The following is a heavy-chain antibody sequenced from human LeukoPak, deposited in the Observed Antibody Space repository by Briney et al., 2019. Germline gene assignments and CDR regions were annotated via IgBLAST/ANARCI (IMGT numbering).Heavy chain of an antibody. Sequence: GGSLTLSCAASGFTFSDYAMSWVRQAPGKGLEWVSTASYYVGKQYHADSVRGGFTVSRDNSRNTVSLQMSSLRVEDTGIYYCAKAGIGADGAGFLCEYWGQGTLVTVSS. CDR1: GFTFSDYA. CDR2: ASYYVGKQ. V-gene: IGHV3-23*01. D-gene: IGHD1-1*01. J-gene: IGHJ4*02. CDR3: AKAGIGADGAGFLCEY.